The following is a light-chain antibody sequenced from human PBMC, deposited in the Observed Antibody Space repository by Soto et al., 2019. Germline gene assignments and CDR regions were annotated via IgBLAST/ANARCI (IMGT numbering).Light chain of an antibody. J-gene: IGKJ4*02. V-gene: IGKV3-15*01. CDR2: GAS. CDR3: QQYDNSPIT. CDR1: RCRSSH. Sequence: QSPATLYPPLQERATICCSARRCRSSHLAWYQQKPGQSPRLLIYGASTRATGIPARFSGSGSGTEFTLTISSLQPEDFAVYYCQQYDNSPITFGGGTKVDI.